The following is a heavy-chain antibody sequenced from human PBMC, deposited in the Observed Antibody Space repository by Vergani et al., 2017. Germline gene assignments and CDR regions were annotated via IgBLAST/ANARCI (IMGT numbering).Heavy chain of an antibody. CDR1: GYSFTNYW. V-gene: IGHV5-51*01. J-gene: IGHJ6*02. D-gene: IGHD2-15*01. Sequence: EVQLVQSGAEVKKPGESLKISCQISGYSFTNYWIGWVRQMPGKGLEWMGIIYPGDSDTRYSPSFQGQVTISADKSISTAYLQWSSLKASETAMYYCARHRGWGLVVVAATPWYYYYGMDVWGQGTTVTVSS. CDR3: ARHRGWGLVVVAATPWYYYYGMDV. CDR2: IYPGDSDT.